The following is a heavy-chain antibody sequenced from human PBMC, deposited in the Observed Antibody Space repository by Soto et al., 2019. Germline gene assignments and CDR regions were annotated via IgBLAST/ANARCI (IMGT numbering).Heavy chain of an antibody. Sequence: SETLSLTCTVSGDSISSSTYYWGWIRRPPGKGLEWIATIFSTGATHYNPSLRGRVTISVDTSKNQFSLTVRSVTAADTAAYYRARHDYGDGFSYWGQGSQVTVSS. J-gene: IGHJ4*02. CDR3: ARHDYGDGFSY. CDR1: GDSISSSTYY. D-gene: IGHD4-17*01. CDR2: IFSTGAT. V-gene: IGHV4-39*01.